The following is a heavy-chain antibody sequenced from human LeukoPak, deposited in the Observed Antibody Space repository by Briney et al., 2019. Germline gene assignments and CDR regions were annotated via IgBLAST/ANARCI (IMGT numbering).Heavy chain of an antibody. V-gene: IGHV1-46*01. CDR3: ARDINGYYYDSHGYYPTDL. J-gene: IGHJ5*02. D-gene: IGHD3-22*01. Sequence: GASVKVSCKASGYTFTSYYMHWVRQAPGQGLEWMGIINPSGGSTSYAQKFQGRVTMTRDMSTSTAYMELRSLRSDDTAVYYCARDINGYYYDSHGYYPTDLWGQGTLVTVSS. CDR2: INPSGGST. CDR1: GYTFTSYY.